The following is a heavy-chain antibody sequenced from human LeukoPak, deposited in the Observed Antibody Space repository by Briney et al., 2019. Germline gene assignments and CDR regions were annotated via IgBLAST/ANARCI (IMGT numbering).Heavy chain of an antibody. CDR1: GGSFSGYY. D-gene: IGHD5-24*01. Sequence: PSETLSLTCAVYGGSFSGYYWSWIRQPPGKGLEWIGEINHSGSTNYNPSLKSRVTISVDTSKNQCSLKLSSVTAADTAVYYCARRGVIRNGCYDYWGQGTLVTVSS. CDR2: INHSGST. V-gene: IGHV4-34*01. J-gene: IGHJ4*02. CDR3: ARRGVIRNGCYDY.